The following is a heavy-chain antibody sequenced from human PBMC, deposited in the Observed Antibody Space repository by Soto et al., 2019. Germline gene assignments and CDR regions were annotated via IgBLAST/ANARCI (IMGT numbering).Heavy chain of an antibody. CDR2: TSSDGASK. D-gene: IGHD2-2*01. Sequence: PGGSLRLSCAVSGFTFSMYAMHWARQAPGKGLEWVAVTSSDGASKYYADSLKGRFTISRDNSKNTLFLQMNSLRAEDTAVYYCARARYCSSTSCYDYYYYYMDVWGKGTTVTVSS. CDR3: ARARYCSSTSCYDYYYYYMDV. V-gene: IGHV3-30*04. J-gene: IGHJ6*03. CDR1: GFTFSMYA.